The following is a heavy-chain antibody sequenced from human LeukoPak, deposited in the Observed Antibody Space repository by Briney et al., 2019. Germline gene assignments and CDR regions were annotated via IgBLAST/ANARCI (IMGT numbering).Heavy chain of an antibody. CDR3: ARDHGEQLVIYYYYYMDV. V-gene: IGHV1-18*01. CDR2: ISAYNGKT. CDR1: GYTFTSYG. J-gene: IGHJ6*03. Sequence: ASVKVCCKASGYTFTSYGISWVRQAPGQGLEWMGWISAYNGKTIYAQKLQGRVTMTTDTSTSTAYMELRSLRSDDTAVYYRARDHGEQLVIYYYYYMDVWGKGTTVTVSS. D-gene: IGHD6-6*01.